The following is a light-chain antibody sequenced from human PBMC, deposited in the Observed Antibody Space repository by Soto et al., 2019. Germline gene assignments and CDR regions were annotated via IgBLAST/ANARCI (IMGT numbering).Light chain of an antibody. Sequence: EIVMTESPATVSLSPGKRATLSCRASQSVSSSYLAWYQQKPGQAPRLLIYGASSRATGIPDRFSGSGSGTDFTLTISRLEPEDFAVYYCQQYGSSPGTFGQGTKVDIK. CDR3: QQYGSSPGT. CDR1: QSVSSSY. CDR2: GAS. V-gene: IGKV3-20*01. J-gene: IGKJ1*01.